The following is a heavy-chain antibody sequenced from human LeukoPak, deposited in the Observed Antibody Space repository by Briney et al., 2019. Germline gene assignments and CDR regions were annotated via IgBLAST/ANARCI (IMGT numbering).Heavy chain of an antibody. Sequence: SETLSLTCTVSGGSISSYYWSWIRQPAGKGLEWIGRIYTSGSTNYNPSLKSRVTMSVDTSKNQFSLKLRSVTAADTAVYYCARGHYDSSGYSPGYYFDYWGQGTLVTVSS. CDR3: ARGHYDSSGYSPGYYFDY. V-gene: IGHV4-4*07. CDR2: IYTSGST. D-gene: IGHD3-22*01. CDR1: GGSISSYY. J-gene: IGHJ4*02.